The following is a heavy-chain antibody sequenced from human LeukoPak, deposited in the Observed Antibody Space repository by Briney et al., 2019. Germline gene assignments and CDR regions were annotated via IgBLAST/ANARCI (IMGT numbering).Heavy chain of an antibody. V-gene: IGHV1-69*01. CDR2: FIPILGTA. Sequence: ASVKVSCKASGGTFRSYGLNGVRQAPGQGLEWMGGFIPILGTAKYAQKLQGRVTITADESTSTGYMELSSLRYEDTAVYYCARGLYCSSSTSCYDYGMDVWGQGTTVTVSS. D-gene: IGHD2-2*01. CDR3: ARGLYCSSSTSCYDYGMDV. J-gene: IGHJ6*02. CDR1: GGTFRSYG.